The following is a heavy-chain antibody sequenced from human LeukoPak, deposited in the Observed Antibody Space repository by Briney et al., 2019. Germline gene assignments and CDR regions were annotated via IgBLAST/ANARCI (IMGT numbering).Heavy chain of an antibody. CDR3: ARPYCSSTSCSNWFDP. CDR1: GGTFSSYT. J-gene: IGHJ5*02. CDR2: IIPILGIA. D-gene: IGHD2-2*01. V-gene: IGHV1-69*02. Sequence: SVKVSCKASGGTFSSYTISWVRQAPGQGLEWMGRIIPILGIANYAQKFQGRVTITADKSTSTAYMELSSLRSEDTAVYYCARPYCSSTSCSNWFDPWGQGTLVTVSS.